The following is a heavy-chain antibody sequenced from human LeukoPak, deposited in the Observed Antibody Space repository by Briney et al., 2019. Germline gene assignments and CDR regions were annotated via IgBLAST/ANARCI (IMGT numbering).Heavy chain of an antibody. CDR2: INHSGST. Sequence: PSGTLSLTCAVSGGSISSNNWWNWVRQPPGKGLEWIGEINHSGSTNYNPSLKSRVTISVDTSKNQFSLKLSSVTAADTAVYYCARGRGITMVRGVWFDPWGQGTLVTVSS. CDR3: ARGRGITMVRGVWFDP. D-gene: IGHD3-10*01. V-gene: IGHV4-4*02. J-gene: IGHJ5*02. CDR1: GGSISSNNW.